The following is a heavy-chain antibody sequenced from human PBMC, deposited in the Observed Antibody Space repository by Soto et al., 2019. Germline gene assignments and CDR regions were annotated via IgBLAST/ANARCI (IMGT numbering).Heavy chain of an antibody. CDR3: ARGRAPLYIVAVKYYFDY. D-gene: IGHD5-12*01. J-gene: IGHJ4*02. CDR1: GGSFSGYY. Sequence: SETLSLTCAVYGGSFSGYYWSWIRQPPGKGLEWIGEINHSGSTNYNPSLKSRVTISVDTSKNQFSLKLSSVTAADTAVYYCARGRAPLYIVAVKYYFDYWCQGTLVTVSS. V-gene: IGHV4-34*01. CDR2: INHSGST.